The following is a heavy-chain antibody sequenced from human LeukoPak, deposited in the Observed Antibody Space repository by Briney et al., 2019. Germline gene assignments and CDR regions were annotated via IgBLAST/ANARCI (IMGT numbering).Heavy chain of an antibody. J-gene: IGHJ4*02. CDR3: AEEVGATYPTFDY. V-gene: IGHV4-59*01. CDR2: IYYSGST. D-gene: IGHD1-26*01. CDR1: GGSISSNY. Sequence: PSETLSLTCTVSGGSISSNYWSWIRQPPGKGLEWIGYIYYSGSTNSNPSLKSRVTISVDTSKNQFSLNLSSVTAADTAVYYCAEEVGATYPTFDYWGQGTLVTVSS.